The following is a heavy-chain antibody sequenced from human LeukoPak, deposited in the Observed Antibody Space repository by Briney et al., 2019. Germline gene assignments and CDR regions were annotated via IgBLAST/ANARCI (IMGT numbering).Heavy chain of an antibody. J-gene: IGHJ5*02. V-gene: IGHV1-8*01. Sequence: GASVKVSCKASGYTFTSYDINWVRQATGQGLEWMGWMNPNSGNTGYAQKFQGRVTMTRDTSISTAYMELSSLRSEDTAVYYCARGVPTQSYQLLYMWFDPWGQGTLVTVSS. CDR1: GYTFTSYD. CDR3: ARGVPTQSYQLLYMWFDP. D-gene: IGHD2-2*02. CDR2: MNPNSGNT.